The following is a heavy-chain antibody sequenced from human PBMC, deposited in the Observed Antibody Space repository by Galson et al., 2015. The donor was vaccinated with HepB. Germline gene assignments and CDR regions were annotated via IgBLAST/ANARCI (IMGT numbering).Heavy chain of an antibody. CDR1: GYTLTELS. V-gene: IGHV1-24*01. D-gene: IGHD3-9*01. CDR2: FDPEDGET. Sequence: SVKVSCKVSGYTLTELSMHWVRQAPGKGLEWMGGFDPEDGETIYAQKFQGRVTMTEDTSTDTAYMELSSLRSEDTAVYYCATRIVLRYFDWLLSNAFDIWGQGTMVTVSS. CDR3: ATRIVLRYFDWLLSNAFDI. J-gene: IGHJ3*02.